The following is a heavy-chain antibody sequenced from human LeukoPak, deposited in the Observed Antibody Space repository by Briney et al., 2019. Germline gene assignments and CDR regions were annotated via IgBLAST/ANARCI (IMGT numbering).Heavy chain of an antibody. Sequence: PSETLSLTCTVSGDSIRSSSYYSDWIRQPLGKGLEWIGTIYYSGRTYYNPSLKSRVTISIDTSKNQFSLKLTSVTAADTAVYYCARRRYYDSSGYLDWGQGTLLTVSS. CDR2: IYYSGRT. CDR1: GDSIRSSSYY. J-gene: IGHJ1*01. V-gene: IGHV4-39*01. D-gene: IGHD3-22*01. CDR3: ARRRYYDSSGYLD.